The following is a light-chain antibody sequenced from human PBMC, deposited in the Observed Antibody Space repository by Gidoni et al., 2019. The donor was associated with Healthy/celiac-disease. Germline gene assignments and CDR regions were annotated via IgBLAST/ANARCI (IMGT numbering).Light chain of an antibody. CDR3: SSYTSSSTLVV. Sequence: SARTQPASVSGSPGQSITISCTGTSSDVGGYNYVSWYQQHPGKAPKLMIYEVSNRPSGVSNRFSGSKSGNTASLTISGLQAEDEADYYCSSYTSSSTLVVFGGGTKLTVL. CDR2: EVS. J-gene: IGLJ2*01. V-gene: IGLV2-14*01. CDR1: SSDVGGYNY.